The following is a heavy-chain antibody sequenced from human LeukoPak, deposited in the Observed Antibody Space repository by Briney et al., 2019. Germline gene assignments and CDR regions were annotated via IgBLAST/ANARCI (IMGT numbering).Heavy chain of an antibody. CDR3: ARVRIGETSYDASDV. V-gene: IGHV4-59*13. CDR2: IYITGST. CDR1: GGSISSYY. D-gene: IGHD1-26*01. J-gene: IGHJ3*01. Sequence: PSETLSLTCTVSGGSISSYYWTWIRQPPGKGLVWIGDIYITGSTNYNPYLKRRVTMSVDTSKNQFSLRLSSVTAADTAVYYCARVRIGETSYDASDVWGLGTMVTVSS.